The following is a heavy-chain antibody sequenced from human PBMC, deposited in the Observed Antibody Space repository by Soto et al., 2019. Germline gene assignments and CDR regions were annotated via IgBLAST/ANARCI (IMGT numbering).Heavy chain of an antibody. Sequence: SETLSLTCTVSGGSISSSSYYWGWIRQPPGKGLEWIGSIYYSGSTYYNPSLKSRVTISVDTSKNQFSLKLSSVTAADTAVYYCARVQKGSSWYRTFGFDPWGQGTLVTVSS. V-gene: IGHV4-39*01. CDR2: IYYSGST. D-gene: IGHD6-13*01. CDR3: ARVQKGSSWYRTFGFDP. CDR1: GGSISSSSYY. J-gene: IGHJ5*02.